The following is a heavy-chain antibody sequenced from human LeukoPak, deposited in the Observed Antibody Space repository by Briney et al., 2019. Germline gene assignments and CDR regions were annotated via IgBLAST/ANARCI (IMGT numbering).Heavy chain of an antibody. CDR1: GGSFSGYY. V-gene: IGHV4-34*01. CDR2: INHSGST. CDR3: ARDVSLGYCSGGSCYSTHYFDY. D-gene: IGHD2-15*01. Sequence: PSETLSLTCAVYGGSFSGYYWSWIRQPPGKGLEWIGEINHSGSTNYNPSLKSRVSISVDTSKNQFSLKLSSVTAADTAVYYCARDVSLGYCSGGSCYSTHYFDYWGQGTLVTVSS. J-gene: IGHJ4*02.